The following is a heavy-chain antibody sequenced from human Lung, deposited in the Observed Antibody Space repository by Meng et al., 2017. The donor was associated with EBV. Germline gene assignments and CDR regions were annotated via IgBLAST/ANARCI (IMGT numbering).Heavy chain of an antibody. Sequence: QGQRKQWGAGLLKPSETLSLTCAVYGGSFSGYYWSWIRQPPGKGLEWIGEINHSGSTNYNPSLKSRVTISVDTSKNQFSLKLSSVTAADTAVYYCARGGYSYGHFDYWGQGTLVTVSS. CDR1: GGSFSGYY. J-gene: IGHJ4*02. CDR2: INHSGST. CDR3: ARGGYSYGHFDY. V-gene: IGHV4-34*01. D-gene: IGHD5-18*01.